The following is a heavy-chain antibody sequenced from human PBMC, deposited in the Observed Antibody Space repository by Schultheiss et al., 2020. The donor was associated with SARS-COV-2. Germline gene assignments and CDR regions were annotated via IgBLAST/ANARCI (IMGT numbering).Heavy chain of an antibody. CDR2: IYYSGST. J-gene: IGHJ4*02. D-gene: IGHD2-15*01. CDR1: GGSVSSGSYY. V-gene: IGHV4-39*07. CDR3: ARGDRGLLVDY. Sequence: SETLSLTCTVSGGSVSSGSYYWSWIRQPPGKGLEWIGSIYYSGSTNYNPSLTSRVTISVDTSKNQFSLKLSSVTAADTAVYYCARGDRGLLVDYWGQGTLVTVSS.